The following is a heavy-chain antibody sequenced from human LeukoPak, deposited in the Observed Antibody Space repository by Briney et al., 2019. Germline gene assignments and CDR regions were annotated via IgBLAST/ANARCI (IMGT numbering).Heavy chain of an antibody. V-gene: IGHV1-69*13. D-gene: IGHD1-14*01. J-gene: IGHJ3*02. CDR1: GGTFSSYA. CDR2: IIPIFGTA. CDR3: ARSDERPDDAFDI. Sequence: GASVKVSCKASGGTFSSYAISWVRQAPGQGLEWMGGIIPIFGTANYAQKFQGRVTITADESTSTAYMELSSLRSEDTAEYYCARSDERPDDAFDIWGQGTMVTVSS.